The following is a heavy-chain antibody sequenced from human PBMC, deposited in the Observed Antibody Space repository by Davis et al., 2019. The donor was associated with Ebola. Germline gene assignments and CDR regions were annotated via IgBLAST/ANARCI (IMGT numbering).Heavy chain of an antibody. CDR2: IIPIFGTA. V-gene: IGHV1-69*13. J-gene: IGHJ6*02. CDR3: ARTDSSSSYYYYYGMDV. D-gene: IGHD6-13*01. Sequence: SVKVSCKASGGTFSSYAISWVRQAPGQGLEWMGGIIPIFGTANYAQKFQGRVTITADESTSTAYMELSSLRSEDTAVYYCARTDSSSSYYYYYGMDVWGQGTTVTVSS. CDR1: GGTFSSYA.